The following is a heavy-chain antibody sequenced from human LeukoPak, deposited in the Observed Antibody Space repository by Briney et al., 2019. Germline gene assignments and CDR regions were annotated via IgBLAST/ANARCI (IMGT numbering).Heavy chain of an antibody. V-gene: IGHV4-59*01. J-gene: IGHJ3*02. Sequence: PSETLSLTCTVSGGSISSYYWSWIRQPPGKGLEWIGYIYYSASTNYNPSLNSRVTISVDTSKNQSSPKLSSVTAADPAVYYCASCSDTNGVCPLAAFDIWGQGTMVTVSS. CDR3: ASCSDTNGVCPLAAFDI. CDR1: GGSISSYY. CDR2: IYYSAST. D-gene: IGHD2-8*01.